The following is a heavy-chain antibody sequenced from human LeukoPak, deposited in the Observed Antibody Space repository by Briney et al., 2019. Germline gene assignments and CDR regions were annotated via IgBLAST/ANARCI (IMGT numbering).Heavy chain of an antibody. D-gene: IGHD2-21*02. J-gene: IGHJ6*02. CDR2: IWYDGSNK. V-gene: IGHV3-33*06. CDR3: TKGTAALRYYAMDV. CDR1: GFTFSSYG. Sequence: GGSLRLSCAASGFTFSSYGMHWVRQAPGKGLEWVAVIWYDGSNKYYADSVKGRFTISRDNSKNTLYLQMNSLRADDTAVYYCTKGTAALRYYAMDVWGQGTTVTVSS.